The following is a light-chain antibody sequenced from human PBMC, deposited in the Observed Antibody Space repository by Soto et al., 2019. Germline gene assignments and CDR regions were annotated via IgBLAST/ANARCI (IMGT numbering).Light chain of an antibody. V-gene: IGLV1-40*01. Sequence: QSVLTQPPSVSGAPGQRVTISCTGSSSNIGAGYDVHWYQQLPGRAPKLLIFGNTNRPSGVPDRFSGSKSGTSASLAITGLQAEDEADYYCAAWDDSLNGPGFGGGTKLTVL. CDR3: AAWDDSLNGPG. J-gene: IGLJ3*02. CDR1: SSNIGAGYD. CDR2: GNT.